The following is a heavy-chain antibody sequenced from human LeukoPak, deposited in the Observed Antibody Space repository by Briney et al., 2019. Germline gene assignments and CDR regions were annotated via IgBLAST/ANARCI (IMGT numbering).Heavy chain of an antibody. V-gene: IGHV4-34*01. Sequence: SETLSLTFAVYGGSFSGYYWSWIRQPPGKGLEWIGEINHSGSTNYNPSLKSRVTISLDTSKNQFSLKLRSVTAAVTDVYYCARGIGAAAAVVFDYWGQGTLVTVSS. CDR2: INHSGST. D-gene: IGHD6-13*01. CDR3: ARGIGAAAAVVFDY. J-gene: IGHJ4*02. CDR1: GGSFSGYY.